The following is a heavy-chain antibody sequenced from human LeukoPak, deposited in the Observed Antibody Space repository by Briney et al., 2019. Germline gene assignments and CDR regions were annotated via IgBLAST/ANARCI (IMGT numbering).Heavy chain of an antibody. Sequence: GGSLRLSCAASGFTFDDYAMHWVRHAPGKGLEWVSFISWNGRSTYYADSVKGRFTISRDNSKNSLYLQMNSLRAEDTAVYYCAKEMTTVPGWGQGTLVTVSS. CDR1: GFTFDDYA. CDR3: AKEMTTVPG. V-gene: IGHV3-43D*03. D-gene: IGHD4-11*01. J-gene: IGHJ4*02. CDR2: ISWNGRST.